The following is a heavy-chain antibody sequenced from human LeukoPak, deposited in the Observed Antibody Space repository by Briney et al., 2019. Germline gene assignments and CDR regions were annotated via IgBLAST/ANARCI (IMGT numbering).Heavy chain of an antibody. Sequence: SGGSLRLSCAASGFTFTSYAMNWVRHAPGQGLEWMGWINTNTGNPTYAQGFTGRFVFSLDTSVSTAYLQISSLKAEDTAVYYCARGLYSGSGSYYLWGQGTLVTVSS. J-gene: IGHJ4*02. CDR2: INTNTGNP. D-gene: IGHD3-10*01. CDR3: ARGLYSGSGSYYL. V-gene: IGHV7-4-1*02. CDR1: GFTFTSYA.